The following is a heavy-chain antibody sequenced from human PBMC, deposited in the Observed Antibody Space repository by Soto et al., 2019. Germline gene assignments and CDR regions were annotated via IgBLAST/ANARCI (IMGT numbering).Heavy chain of an antibody. CDR2: INHSGST. V-gene: IGHV4-34*01. Sequence: PSETLSLTCTVSVGSISSYYWSWIRQPPGKGLEWIGEINHSGSTNYNPSLKSRVTMPVDTSKNQFSLKLSSVTAADTAMYYCARHGERTIRSLNWFDPWGQGTLVTVS. D-gene: IGHD4-17*01. J-gene: IGHJ5*02. CDR1: VGSISSYY. CDR3: ARHGERTIRSLNWFDP.